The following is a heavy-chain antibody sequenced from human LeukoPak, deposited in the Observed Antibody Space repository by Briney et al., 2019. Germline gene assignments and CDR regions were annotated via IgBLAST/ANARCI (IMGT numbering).Heavy chain of an antibody. J-gene: IGHJ4*02. D-gene: IGHD2/OR15-2a*01. V-gene: IGHV3-48*02. Sequence: GGSLRLSCAASGFTLRSFSMNWVRQAPGKGLEWISFISGSGSTIYYADSVKGRFTVSRDNAKNSVYLHMNSLRDEDTAVYYCARYLPDQSFDYWGQGTLVTVSS. CDR1: GFTLRSFS. CDR2: ISGSGSTI. CDR3: ARYLPDQSFDY.